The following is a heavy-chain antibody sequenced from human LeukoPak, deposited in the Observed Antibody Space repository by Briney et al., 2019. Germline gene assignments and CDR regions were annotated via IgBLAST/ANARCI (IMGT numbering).Heavy chain of an antibody. V-gene: IGHV4-34*01. CDR3: ARDKGETTVTTGWFDP. CDR1: GGSFSGFR. Sequence: SETLSLTCAVSGGSFSGFRWHWIRQPPGKGPEWIGEINHSGGTTYNPSLKSRVTISVDTSKIQFSLNLTSVTAADTAVYYCARDKGETTVTTGWFDPWGQGTLVTVSS. CDR2: INHSGGT. J-gene: IGHJ5*02. D-gene: IGHD4-17*01.